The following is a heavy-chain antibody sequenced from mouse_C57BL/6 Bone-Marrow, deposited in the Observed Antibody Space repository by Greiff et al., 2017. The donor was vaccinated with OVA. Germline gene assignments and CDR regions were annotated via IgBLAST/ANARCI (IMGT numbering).Heavy chain of an antibody. V-gene: IGHV5-17*01. CDR1: GFTFSDYG. Sequence: VQLKESGGGLVKPGGSLKLSCAASGFTFSDYGMHWVRQAPEKGLEWVAYISSGSSTIYYADTVKGRFTISRDNAKNTLFLQMTSLRSEDTAMYYCARRNLGWYFDVWGTGTTVTVSS. CDR3: ARRNLGWYFDV. CDR2: ISSGSSTI. J-gene: IGHJ1*03. D-gene: IGHD3-3*01.